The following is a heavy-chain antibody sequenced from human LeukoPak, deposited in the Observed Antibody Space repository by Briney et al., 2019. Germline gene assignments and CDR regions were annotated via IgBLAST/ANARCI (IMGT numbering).Heavy chain of an antibody. CDR1: GFTFSRYS. D-gene: IGHD3-22*01. CDR3: ARVFYDSSGVFDY. CDR2: ISSTSIYI. V-gene: IGHV3-21*01. Sequence: GGSLRLSCAASGFTFSRYSMNWVRQAPGKGLEWVSSISSTSIYIYYADSVKGRFTISRDNAKNSLYLQMNSLRAEDTAVYYCARVFYDSSGVFDYWGQGTLVTVSS. J-gene: IGHJ4*02.